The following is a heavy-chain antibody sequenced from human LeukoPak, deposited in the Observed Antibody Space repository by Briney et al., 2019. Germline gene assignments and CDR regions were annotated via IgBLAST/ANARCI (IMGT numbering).Heavy chain of an antibody. CDR1: GFTFSSYS. Sequence: TGGSLRLSCAASGFTFSSYSMNWVRQAPGKGLEWVSSISSSSSYIYYADSVKGRFTISRDNAKNSLYLQMNSLRAEDTAVYYCARGGRRLFDAFDIWGQGTMVTVSS. D-gene: IGHD3-22*01. CDR3: ARGGRRLFDAFDI. V-gene: IGHV3-21*01. CDR2: ISSSSSYI. J-gene: IGHJ3*02.